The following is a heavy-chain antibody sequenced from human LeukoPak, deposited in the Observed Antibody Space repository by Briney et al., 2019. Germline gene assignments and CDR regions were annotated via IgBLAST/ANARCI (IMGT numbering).Heavy chain of an antibody. J-gene: IGHJ6*02. Sequence: GGSLRLSCAASGFTFSSYAMRWVRQTPGKGPQWVPSITGSGDSTYYADSVKGRFTISRDNSKNTLFLQMNSLRAEDTAVYYCARRNDYDGSGSRHYYGMDVWGQGTTVTVSS. D-gene: IGHD3-22*01. CDR1: GFTFSSYA. V-gene: IGHV3-23*01. CDR2: ITGSGDST. CDR3: ARRNDYDGSGSRHYYGMDV.